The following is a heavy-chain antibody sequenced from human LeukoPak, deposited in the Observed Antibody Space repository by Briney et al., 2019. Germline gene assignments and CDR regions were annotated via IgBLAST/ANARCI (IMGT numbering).Heavy chain of an antibody. CDR1: GFTFSSYW. Sequence: GGSLRLSCAASGFTFSSYWMHWVRHAPGEGLVWVSGINSDGSRITYADSVKGRFTISRDSAKNTLYLQMNSLRAEDTAVYYCARTGYFDSWGQGTLVTVSS. J-gene: IGHJ5*01. V-gene: IGHV3-74*01. CDR3: ARTGYFDS. D-gene: IGHD1-14*01. CDR2: INSDGSRI.